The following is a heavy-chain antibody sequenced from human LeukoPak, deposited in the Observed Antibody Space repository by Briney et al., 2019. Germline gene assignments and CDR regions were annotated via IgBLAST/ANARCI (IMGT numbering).Heavy chain of an antibody. Sequence: PGGSLRLSCAASGFTFSSYWMSWVRQAPGKGLQSVAYISQDVSHKYYVDSVKGRFTISRDNAKNSPHLEMNSLRAEDTALYYCARVGYNGWNFENWGQGTLVTVSS. CDR3: ARVGYNGWNFEN. J-gene: IGHJ4*02. D-gene: IGHD5-12*01. V-gene: IGHV3-7*01. CDR2: ISQDVSHK. CDR1: GFTFSSYW.